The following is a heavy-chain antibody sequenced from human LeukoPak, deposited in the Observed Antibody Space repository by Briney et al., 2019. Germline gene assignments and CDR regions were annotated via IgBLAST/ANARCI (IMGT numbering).Heavy chain of an antibody. CDR1: GFPFSSSA. V-gene: IGHV3-64D*09. Sequence: PGGSLRLSCSASGFPFSSSAMEWVRHAPGKGLEYVSAISDSGGSTYYADSVKGRFTISRDNSKNTLYLQMSSLRAEDTAVYFCVRGYSFGPYGMNVWGQGTTVTVSS. CDR3: VRGYSFGPYGMNV. D-gene: IGHD2-15*01. J-gene: IGHJ6*02. CDR2: ISDSGGST.